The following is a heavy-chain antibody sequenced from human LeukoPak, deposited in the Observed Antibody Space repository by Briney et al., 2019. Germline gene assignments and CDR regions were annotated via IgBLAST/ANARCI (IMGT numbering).Heavy chain of an antibody. CDR2: INHSGST. D-gene: IGHD2-15*01. V-gene: IGHV4-34*01. CDR3: ARDALTYHCCSGGSCYHKYFDY. CDR1: GGSFSGYY. Sequence: SETLSLTCAVYGGSFSGYYWSWIRQPPGKGLEWIGEINHSGSTNYNPSLKSRVTISVDTSKNQFSLKLSSVTAADTAVYYCARDALTYHCCSGGSCYHKYFDYWGQGTLVTVSS. J-gene: IGHJ4*02.